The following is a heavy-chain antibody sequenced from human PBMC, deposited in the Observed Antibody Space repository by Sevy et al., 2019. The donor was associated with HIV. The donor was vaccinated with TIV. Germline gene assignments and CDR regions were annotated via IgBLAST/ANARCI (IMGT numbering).Heavy chain of an antibody. CDR2: INPSGGST. J-gene: IGHJ3*02. CDR3: ARVSSPRGQFGVVIGAFDI. Sequence: ASVKVSCKASGYTFTSYYMHWVRQAPGQGLEWMGIINPSGGSTSYAQKFQGRVTMTRDTSTSTVYMELSSLRSEDTAVYYCARVSSPRGQFGVVIGAFDIWGQGTMVTVSS. V-gene: IGHV1-46*01. CDR1: GYTFTSYY. D-gene: IGHD3-3*01.